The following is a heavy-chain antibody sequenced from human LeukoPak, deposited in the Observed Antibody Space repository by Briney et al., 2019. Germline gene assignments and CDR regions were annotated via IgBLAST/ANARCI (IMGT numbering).Heavy chain of an antibody. CDR3: ATSIVVASATRGNPPPYHYYYGMDV. Sequence: ASVKVSCKASGGTFSIYAISWVRQAPGQGLGWMGGIIPIFGTANYEQKFQGRVTITADESTSTAYMELSSLRSEDTAVYYCATSIVVASATRGNPPPYHYYYGMDVWGQGTTVTVSS. J-gene: IGHJ6*02. V-gene: IGHV1-69*13. CDR1: GGTFSIYA. CDR2: IIPIFGTA. D-gene: IGHD2-2*01.